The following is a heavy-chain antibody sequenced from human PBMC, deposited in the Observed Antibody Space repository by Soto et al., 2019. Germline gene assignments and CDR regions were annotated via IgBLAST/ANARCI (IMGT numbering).Heavy chain of an antibody. CDR3: VRGRVVTTPGPNFDY. J-gene: IGHJ4*02. CDR1: GFALSDYS. V-gene: IGHV3-48*01. CDR2: INSASSVI. Sequence: EVQLVESGGDLVQPGGSLRLSCAASGFALSDYSMNWVRQAPGKGLEWVSYINSASSVIYCADSVKGRFTISRDNAKNSLYLQMTSLRAEDTALYYCVRGRVVTTPGPNFDYWGQGTLVTVSS. D-gene: IGHD3-3*01.